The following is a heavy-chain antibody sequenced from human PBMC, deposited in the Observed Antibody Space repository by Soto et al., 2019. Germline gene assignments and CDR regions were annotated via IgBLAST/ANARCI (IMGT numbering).Heavy chain of an antibody. V-gene: IGHV1-3*05. D-gene: IGHD3-3*01. CDR1: GYTFTSYA. Sequence: QVQLVQSGAEEKKPGASVKVSCKASGYTFTSYAMHWVRQAPGQRLEWMGWVNAGNGNTKYSQKFQGRVTITRDTSASTAYMELSSLRSEDTAVYYCARGYDFWSGPQDPWGQGTLVTVSS. CDR2: VNAGNGNT. J-gene: IGHJ5*02. CDR3: ARGYDFWSGPQDP.